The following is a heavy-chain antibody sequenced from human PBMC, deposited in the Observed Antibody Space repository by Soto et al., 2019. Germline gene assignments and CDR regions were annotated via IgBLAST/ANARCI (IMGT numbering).Heavy chain of an antibody. CDR3: ARARGQWLVTTEYDC. CDR1: GYTFSSYG. J-gene: IGHJ4*02. D-gene: IGHD6-19*01. Sequence: QVQLVQSGAEVKKPGASVKVSCKASGYTFSSYGISWVRQAPGQGLERMGWISGYNGNTDYAQNLQGRVTMTTDTFTNTAYMELRSLRSDDTAVYYCARARGQWLVTTEYDCWGQGTLVTVSS. V-gene: IGHV1-18*01. CDR2: ISGYNGNT.